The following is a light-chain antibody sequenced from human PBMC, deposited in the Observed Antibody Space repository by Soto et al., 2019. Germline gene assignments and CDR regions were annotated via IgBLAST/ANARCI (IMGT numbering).Light chain of an antibody. CDR1: ESINGW. Sequence: DIQMTQSPSTLSVSVGDRVTITCRASESINGWLAWYQQKPGRAPRILIYYASKLEPGVPSRLSGSGSGAEYTLTISSLQPEDFATYYCQHYSSYPLTFGGGTKVEL. J-gene: IGKJ4*01. CDR2: YAS. V-gene: IGKV1-5*01. CDR3: QHYSSYPLT.